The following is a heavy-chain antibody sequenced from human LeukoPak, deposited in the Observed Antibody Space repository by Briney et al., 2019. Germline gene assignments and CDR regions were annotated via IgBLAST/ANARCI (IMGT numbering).Heavy chain of an antibody. CDR2: IYYSGST. CDR1: GGSISSYY. D-gene: IGHD3-22*01. J-gene: IGHJ4*02. V-gene: IGHV4-59*08. Sequence: SETLSLTCTVSGGSISSYYWSWIRQPPGKGLEWIGYIYYSGSTNYNPSLKSRVTISVDTSKNQFSLKLSSVTAADTAVYYCARHVEFYDSSGYYLAETYYFDYWGQGTLVTVSS. CDR3: ARHVEFYDSSGYYLAETYYFDY.